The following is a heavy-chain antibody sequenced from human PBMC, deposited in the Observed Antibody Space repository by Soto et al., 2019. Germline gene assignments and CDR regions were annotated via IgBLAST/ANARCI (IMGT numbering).Heavy chain of an antibody. CDR1: GGSISGYY. Sequence: QVQLQESGPGLVKPSETLSLTCTVSGGSISGYYWTWIRQSPGKGLEWIGHIYYSGSTKYNPSLKSRLTMSVDKTKNQFSLRLGSVTAADTGVYYCAMTETTLCSWFDPWGQGTLVTVSS. CDR3: AMTETTLCSWFDP. CDR2: IYYSGST. J-gene: IGHJ5*02. V-gene: IGHV4-59*12. D-gene: IGHD4-4*01.